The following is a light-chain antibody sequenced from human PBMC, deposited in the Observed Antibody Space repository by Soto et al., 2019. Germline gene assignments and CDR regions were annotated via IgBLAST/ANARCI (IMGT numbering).Light chain of an antibody. CDR3: SSYTSSSTYYV. J-gene: IGLJ1*01. CDR1: SSDVGGYNY. V-gene: IGLV2-14*01. Sequence: QSALTQPASVSGSPGQSITISCTGTSSDVGGYNYVSWYQQHPGKAPKLMIYEVSNRPSGVSNRFSDSKSGNTASLTISGLQAEDEADYYCSSYTSSSTYYVFGTGTKVTVL. CDR2: EVS.